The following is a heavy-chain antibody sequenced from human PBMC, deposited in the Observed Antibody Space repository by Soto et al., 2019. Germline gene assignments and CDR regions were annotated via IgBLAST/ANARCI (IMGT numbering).Heavy chain of an antibody. CDR2: ISYDGNNK. J-gene: IGHJ4*02. V-gene: IGHV3-30*18. D-gene: IGHD5-18*01. CDR1: GFTFSTYG. Sequence: QVQLVESGGGVVQPGRSLRLSCAASGFTFSTYGMHWARQAPGKGLEWVAVISYDGNNKYYADSVKGRFTISRDNSKNTLYLQMNSLRAEDTAVYYCAKDLDSGYSYSPPSGYWGQGTLVTVSS. CDR3: AKDLDSGYSYSPPSGY.